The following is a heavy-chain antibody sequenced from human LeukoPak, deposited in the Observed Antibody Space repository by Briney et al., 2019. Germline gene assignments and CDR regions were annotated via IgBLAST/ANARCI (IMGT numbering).Heavy chain of an antibody. CDR2: IIPIFGTA. J-gene: IGHJ5*02. V-gene: IGHV1-69*06. D-gene: IGHD5-24*01. Sequence: GASVKVSCKASGGTFSSYAISWVRQAPGQGLEWMGGIIPIFGTANYAQKFQGRVTITADKSTSTAYMELSSLRSDDTAVYYCARDFRQLRVEMATIGFDPWGQGTLVTVSS. CDR1: GGTFSSYA. CDR3: ARDFRQLRVEMATIGFDP.